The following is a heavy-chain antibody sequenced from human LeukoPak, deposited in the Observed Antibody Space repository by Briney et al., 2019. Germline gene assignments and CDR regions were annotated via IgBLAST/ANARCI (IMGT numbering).Heavy chain of an antibody. Sequence: SETLSLTCTVSGGSISSSSYYWGWIRQPPGKGLEWIVSIYYSGSTYYNPSLKSRVTISVDTSKNQFSLKLSSVTAADTAVYYCARCKKNNYDSSGYHGDWFDPWGQGTLVTVSS. J-gene: IGHJ5*02. V-gene: IGHV4-39*01. D-gene: IGHD3-22*01. CDR3: ARCKKNNYDSSGYHGDWFDP. CDR2: IYYSGST. CDR1: GGSISSSSYY.